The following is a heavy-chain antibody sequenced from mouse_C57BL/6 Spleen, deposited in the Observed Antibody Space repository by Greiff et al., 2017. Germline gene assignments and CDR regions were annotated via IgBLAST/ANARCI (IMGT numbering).Heavy chain of an antibody. CDR2: ILPGSGST. CDR3: ARWGPIHYYGSSWCAY. CDR1: GYTFTGYW. D-gene: IGHD1-1*01. V-gene: IGHV1-9*01. Sequence: QVQLQQSGAELMKPGASVKLSCKATGYTFTGYWIEWVKQRPGHGLEWIGEILPGSGSTNYNEKFKGKATFTADTSSNTAYMQLSSLTTEDSAIXYCARWGPIHYYGSSWCAYWGQGTIGTVSA. J-gene: IGHJ3*01.